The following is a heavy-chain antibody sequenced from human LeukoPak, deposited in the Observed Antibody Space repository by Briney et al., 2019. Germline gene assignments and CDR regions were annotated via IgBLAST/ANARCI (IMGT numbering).Heavy chain of an antibody. D-gene: IGHD3-22*01. Sequence: SETLSLTCTVSGGFISSYYWSWIRQPPGKGLEWIGYIYYSGSTNYNPSLKSRVTISVDTSKNQFSLKLSSVTAADTAVYYCARHYYDSSGYWPYYYYMDVWGKGTTVTVSS. J-gene: IGHJ6*03. CDR1: GGFISSYY. CDR3: ARHYYDSSGYWPYYYYMDV. CDR2: IYYSGST. V-gene: IGHV4-59*08.